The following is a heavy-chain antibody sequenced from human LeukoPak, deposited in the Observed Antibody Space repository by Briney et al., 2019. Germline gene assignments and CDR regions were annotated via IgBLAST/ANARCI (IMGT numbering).Heavy chain of an antibody. CDR3: ARHRMYYYDSSGRGVADAFDI. CDR2: MNPNSANT. Sequence: ASVKVSCKASGYTFTNYDINWVRQATGQGLEWMGWMNPNSANTGYALEFQGRVTITMNTSTSTAYMELSSLRSEDTAVYYCARHRMYYYDSSGRGVADAFDIWGQGTMVTVSS. D-gene: IGHD3-22*01. CDR1: GYTFTNYD. J-gene: IGHJ3*02. V-gene: IGHV1-8*03.